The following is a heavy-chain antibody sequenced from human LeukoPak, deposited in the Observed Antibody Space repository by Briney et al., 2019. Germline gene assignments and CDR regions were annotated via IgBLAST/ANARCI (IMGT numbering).Heavy chain of an antibody. J-gene: IGHJ4*02. V-gene: IGHV3-74*01. CDR3: ARDGYSFGHDFDY. D-gene: IGHD5-18*01. CDR2: IDSDGSST. Sequence: GGSLRLSCAVSGFTLSSYWMNWVRQAPGKGLVWVSRIDSDGSSTSYADSVKGRFTISRDNAKNTLHLQMNSLRAEDTAVYYCARDGYSFGHDFDYWGQGTLVTVSS. CDR1: GFTLSSYW.